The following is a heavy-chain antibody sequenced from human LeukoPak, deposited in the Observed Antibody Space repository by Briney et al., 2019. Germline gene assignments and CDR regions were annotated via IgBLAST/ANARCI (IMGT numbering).Heavy chain of an antibody. CDR3: ARGPLWLQGYKRAYFDY. V-gene: IGHV4-34*01. D-gene: IGHD5-24*01. J-gene: IGHJ4*02. Sequence: SETPFLPSAVFGGAFIGYYWSWIRHPPGEGLEWVGGNNHSGSTNYNPSLKSRVTISVDTSKNQFSLKLSSVTAADTAVYYCARGPLWLQGYKRAYFDYWGQGTLVTVSS. CDR2: NNHSGST. CDR1: GGAFIGYY.